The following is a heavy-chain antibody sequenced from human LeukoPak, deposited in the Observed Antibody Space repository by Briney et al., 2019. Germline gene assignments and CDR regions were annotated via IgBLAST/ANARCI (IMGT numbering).Heavy chain of an antibody. CDR3: AKGRCSSTSCYKGDAFDI. CDR2: INGGVSGGST. D-gene: IGHD2-2*01. CDR1: GLTFSSYA. V-gene: IGHV3-23*01. J-gene: IGHJ3*02. Sequence: SGGSLRLTCAASGLTFSSYAMSWVRQAPGKGLEWVSVINGGVSGGSTYYADSVKGRFTISRDNAENSLYLQMNSLRAEDTAVYYCAKGRCSSTSCYKGDAFDIWGQGTMVTVSS.